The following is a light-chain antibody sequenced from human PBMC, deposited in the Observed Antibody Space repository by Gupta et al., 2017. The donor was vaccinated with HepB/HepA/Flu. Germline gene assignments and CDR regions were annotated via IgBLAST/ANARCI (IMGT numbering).Light chain of an antibody. V-gene: IGKV3-11*01. CDR1: QSVSNY. Sequence: EIVLNPSPANLSLSPGGSVTLSCRTRQSVSNYLAWYQQKPGQAPRLLIYDASNRANGVPARFSGSGSGTEFTLTITRREPEDFAVYYCQQQNNSLVTFGRGTKVEIK. CDR3: QQQNNSLVT. J-gene: IGKJ4*01. CDR2: DAS.